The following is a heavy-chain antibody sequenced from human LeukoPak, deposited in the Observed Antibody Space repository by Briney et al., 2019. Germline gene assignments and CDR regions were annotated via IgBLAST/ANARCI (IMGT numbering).Heavy chain of an antibody. V-gene: IGHV4-39*01. CDR3: ARHDGRSGGTMGALDS. CDR2: IYDSRTI. J-gene: IGHJ4*02. Sequence: PSETLSLACTVSGGSISSGSHHWGWFRQSPGKGLEWIGSIYDSRTIYYNPSLNSRVTISAVTSKNQFSLQLNSVTAADTAVYYCARHDGRSGGTMGALDSWGQGSLVTVSS. D-gene: IGHD4-23*01. CDR1: GGSISSGSHH.